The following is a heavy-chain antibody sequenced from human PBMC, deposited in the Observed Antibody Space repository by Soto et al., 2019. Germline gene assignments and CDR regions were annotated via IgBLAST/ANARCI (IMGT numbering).Heavy chain of an antibody. D-gene: IGHD2-21*02. V-gene: IGHV5-51*01. CDR2: IFPIDSDT. CDR1: GYTFTRNW. CDR3: ATPGGRDFNAFDV. Sequence: PGESLQISCKCSGYTFTRNWIGCLRQMPGKGLEWMGIIFPIDSDTRYSPSSQGQVTISADNSISTAYLQWSSLKASDTAIYYCATPGGRDFNAFDVWGQGTMVTVS. J-gene: IGHJ3*01.